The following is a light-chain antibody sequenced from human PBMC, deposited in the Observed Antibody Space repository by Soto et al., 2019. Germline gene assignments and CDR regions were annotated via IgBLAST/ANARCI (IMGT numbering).Light chain of an antibody. CDR3: QHYNSYSEA. CDR2: KAS. V-gene: IGKV1-5*03. J-gene: IGKJ5*01. CDR1: QTISSW. Sequence: DIQMTQSPSTLSTSVGDRVTITCRASQTISSWLAWYQQKPGKAPKLLIYKASTLKSGVPSRFSGSGSGTEFTLTISSLQPDDFATYYCQHYNSYSEAFGRGTRLEI.